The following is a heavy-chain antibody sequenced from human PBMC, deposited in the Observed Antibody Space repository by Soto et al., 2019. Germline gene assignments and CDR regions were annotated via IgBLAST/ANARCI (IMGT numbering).Heavy chain of an antibody. CDR2: IIPIFGTA. D-gene: IGHD2-2*01. V-gene: IGHV1-69*13. J-gene: IGHJ6*02. Sequence: SVKVSCKASGGTFSSYAISWVRQAPGQGLEWMGGIIPIFGTANYAQKFQGRVTITADESTSTAYMELSSLRSEDTAVYYCATAYCISTSCYASFDYYYGMDVWGQGTTVTVSS. CDR1: GGTFSSYA. CDR3: ATAYCISTSCYASFDYYYGMDV.